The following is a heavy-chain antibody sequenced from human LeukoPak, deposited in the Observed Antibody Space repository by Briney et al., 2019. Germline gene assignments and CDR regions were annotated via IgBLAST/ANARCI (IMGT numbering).Heavy chain of an antibody. CDR2: INAGNGNT. CDR3: ARDQDIVVVVAATRGGFDP. Sequence: ASVTVSCKASGYTFTSYAMHWVRQAPGQRLEWMGWINAGNGNTKYSQKFQGRVTITRDTSASTAYMELSSLRSEDTAVYYCARDQDIVVVVAATRGGFDPWGQGTLVTVSS. D-gene: IGHD2-15*01. V-gene: IGHV1-3*01. CDR1: GYTFTSYA. J-gene: IGHJ5*02.